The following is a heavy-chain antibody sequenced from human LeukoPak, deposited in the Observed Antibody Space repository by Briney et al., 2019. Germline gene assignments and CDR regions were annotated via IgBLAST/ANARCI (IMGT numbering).Heavy chain of an antibody. D-gene: IGHD3-22*01. J-gene: IGHJ4*02. V-gene: IGHV3-30*03. CDR2: ISYDGSYE. CDR1: GFTFTTYG. Sequence: GGSLRLSCAASGFTFTTYGMHWVRQAPGKGLEWVAVISYDGSYEYYVDSVRGRFTISRDNSKNTLYLQMDSLTPEDTAMYYCARTVKWLSPHFDYWGQGTLVTVSS. CDR3: ARTVKWLSPHFDY.